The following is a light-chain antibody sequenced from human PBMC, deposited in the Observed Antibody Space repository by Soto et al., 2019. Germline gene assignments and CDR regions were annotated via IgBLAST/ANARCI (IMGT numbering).Light chain of an antibody. CDR3: CSYSYTGAATVV. CDR2: EVT. Sequence: QSALTQPPSVSGSPGQSVTISCVGSSSDITYNRVSWYQQPPGTAPRLIIFEVTRRPSGVPDRFSGSKSGNTASLTISGLQTEDEADYYCCSYSYTGAATVVFGGGTKLTVL. J-gene: IGLJ2*01. CDR1: SSDITYNR. V-gene: IGLV2-18*02.